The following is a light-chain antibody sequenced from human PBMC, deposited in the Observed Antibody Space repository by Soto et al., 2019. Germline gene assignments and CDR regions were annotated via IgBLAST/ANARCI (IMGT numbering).Light chain of an antibody. CDR1: QSVSSY. CDR2: DAS. Sequence: EIVLTQSPATLSLSPGERATLSCRASQSVSSYLAWYQQKPGQAPRLLIYDASNRATGIPARFSGSGSGTDFTLTISSLEPKDFAVYYCQQRSNWHGLTFGGGTKVDIK. CDR3: QQRSNWHGLT. J-gene: IGKJ4*01. V-gene: IGKV3-11*01.